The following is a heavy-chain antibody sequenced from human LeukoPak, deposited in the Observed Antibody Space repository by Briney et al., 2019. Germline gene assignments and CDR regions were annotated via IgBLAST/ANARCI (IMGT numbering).Heavy chain of an antibody. J-gene: IGHJ3*02. CDR1: GYSISSGYY. CDR2: IYHSGVT. CDR3: ARGVTMVRGQADAFDI. Sequence: SETLSLTCTVSGYSISSGYYWGWIRQPPGKGLEWIGSIYHSGVTDYNPSLKSRVTISVDTSKNQFSLKLSSVTAADTAVYYCARGVTMVRGQADAFDIWGQGTMVTVSS. V-gene: IGHV4-38-2*02. D-gene: IGHD3-10*01.